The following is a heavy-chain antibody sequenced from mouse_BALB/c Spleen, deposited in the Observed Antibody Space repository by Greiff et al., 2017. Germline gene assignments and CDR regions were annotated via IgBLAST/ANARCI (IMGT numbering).Heavy chain of an antibody. CDR3: TTMITTCYAMDY. CDR1: GYTLTSYY. V-gene: IGHV1S81*02. D-gene: IGHD2-4*01. J-gene: IGHJ4*01. CDR2: INPSNGGT. Sequence: QVQLQQPGAELVKPGASVKLSCKASGYTLTSYYMYWVKQRPGQGLEWIGRINPSNGGTNFNEKFKSKATLTVDKSSSTAYMQLSSLTSEDSAVYYCTTMITTCYAMDYWGQGTSVTVSS.